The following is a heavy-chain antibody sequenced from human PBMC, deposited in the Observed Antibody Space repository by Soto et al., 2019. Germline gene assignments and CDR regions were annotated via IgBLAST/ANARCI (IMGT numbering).Heavy chain of an antibody. D-gene: IGHD3-22*01. J-gene: IGHJ3*02. CDR1: GYTFTSYG. V-gene: IGHV1-18*01. CDR3: ARDYMIHDSSAPTPPGDAFDI. Sequence: ASVKVSCKASGYTFTSYGISWVRQAPGQGLEWMGWISAYNGNTNYAQKLQGRVTMTTDTSTSTAYMELRSLRSDDTAVYYCARDYMIHDSSAPTPPGDAFDISSQGTMATLS. CDR2: ISAYNGNT.